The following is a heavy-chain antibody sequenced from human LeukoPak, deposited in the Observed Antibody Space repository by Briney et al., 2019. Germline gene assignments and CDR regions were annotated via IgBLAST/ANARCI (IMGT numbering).Heavy chain of an antibody. CDR1: GFTFSSNW. CDR2: INEDGGGK. CDR3: ARMDIGLVRD. Sequence: PGGSLRLSCAASGFTFSSNWMAWVRQAPGKGLEWVANINEDGGGKYYVESVKGRFTISRDNARNSLSLQMNSLRAEDTAVYYCARMDIGLVRDWGQGTLVTVSS. J-gene: IGHJ4*02. D-gene: IGHD3-10*01. V-gene: IGHV3-7*01.